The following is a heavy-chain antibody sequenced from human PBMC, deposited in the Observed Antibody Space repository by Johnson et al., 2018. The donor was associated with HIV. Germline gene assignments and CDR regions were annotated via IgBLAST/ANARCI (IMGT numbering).Heavy chain of an antibody. V-gene: IGHV3-25*03. CDR1: QFTFSSYY. J-gene: IGHJ3*02. CDR2: VNPNGGST. CDR3: ARARLGELLWAFDI. Sequence: VQLVESGGGLAKPAWSPRVSCAASQFTFSSYYMKCVRQAPGNGLELVGQVNPNGGSTYLIDFGKDRFNTSRDSAKNTLYLQMNSLRAEDTAVYYCARARLGELLWAFDIWGQGTMVTVSS. D-gene: IGHD1-26*01.